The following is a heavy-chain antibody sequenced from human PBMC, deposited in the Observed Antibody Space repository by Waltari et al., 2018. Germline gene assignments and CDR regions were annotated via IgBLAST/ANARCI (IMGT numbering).Heavy chain of an antibody. CDR3: ARDTPAGLFDY. D-gene: IGHD2-2*01. CDR2: ISSSRGYI. V-gene: IGHV3-21*01. J-gene: IGHJ4*02. Sequence: EVQLVESGGGLVKPGGSLRLSCAASGFTFSTYSMNWVRQAPGKGLEWVSSISSSRGYIHYADSVKGRFTISRDNAKKSLYLQMNSLRAEDTAVYYCARDTPAGLFDYRGQGTLVTVSS. CDR1: GFTFSTYS.